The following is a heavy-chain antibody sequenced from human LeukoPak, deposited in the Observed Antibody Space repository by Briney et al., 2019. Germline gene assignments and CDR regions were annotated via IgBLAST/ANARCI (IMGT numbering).Heavy chain of an antibody. CDR2: IYTSGST. V-gene: IGHV4-61*02. Sequence: KPSETLSLTCTVSGGSISSGSYYWSWIRQPAGKGLEWIGRIYTSGSTNYNPSLKSRVTISVDTSKNQFSLQLNSVTPEDTAVYYCARMYSGYADYWGQGTLVTVSS. D-gene: IGHD5-12*01. CDR3: ARMYSGYADY. J-gene: IGHJ4*02. CDR1: GGSISSGSYY.